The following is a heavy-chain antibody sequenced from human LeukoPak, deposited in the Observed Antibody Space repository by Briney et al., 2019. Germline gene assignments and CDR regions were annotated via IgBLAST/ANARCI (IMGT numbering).Heavy chain of an antibody. CDR3: ARINWGSNGDY. D-gene: IGHD7-27*01. V-gene: IGHV1-2*06. Sequence: GASVKVSCKASGGTFSSYAISWVRQAPGQGLEWMGRINPNSGGTNYAQKFQGRVTMTRDTSISTAYMELSRLRSDDTAVYYCARINWGSNGDYWGQGTLVTVSS. J-gene: IGHJ4*02. CDR1: GGTFSSYA. CDR2: INPNSGGT.